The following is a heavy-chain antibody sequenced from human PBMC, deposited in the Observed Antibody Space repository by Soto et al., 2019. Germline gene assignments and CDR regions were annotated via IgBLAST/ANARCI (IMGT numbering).Heavy chain of an antibody. Sequence: GGSLRLSCAASGFTFSSYAMSWVRQAPGKGLEWVSAISGSGGSTYYADSVKGRFTISRDNSKNTLYLQMNSLRAEDTAVYYCAEDHGVVLLWFGELLGGTSDYWGQGTLVTVSS. CDR2: ISGSGGST. CDR3: AEDHGVVLLWFGELLGGTSDY. CDR1: GFTFSSYA. D-gene: IGHD3-10*01. J-gene: IGHJ4*02. V-gene: IGHV3-23*01.